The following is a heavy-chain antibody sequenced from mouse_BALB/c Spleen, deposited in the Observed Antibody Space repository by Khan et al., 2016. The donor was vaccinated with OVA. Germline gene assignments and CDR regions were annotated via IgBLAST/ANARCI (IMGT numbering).Heavy chain of an antibody. D-gene: IGHD1-2*01. CDR2: ISYSGST. CDR3: ARTARIKY. CDR1: GYSITSGYG. Sequence: EVQLQESGPGLVKPSPSLSLTCTVTGYSITSGYGWNWIRQFPGNKLEWMGYISYSGSTNYNPSLKSRISITRDTSKNQFFLQLNSVTTEDTATDDCARTARIKYWGQGTTLTVSS. V-gene: IGHV3-2*02. J-gene: IGHJ2*01.